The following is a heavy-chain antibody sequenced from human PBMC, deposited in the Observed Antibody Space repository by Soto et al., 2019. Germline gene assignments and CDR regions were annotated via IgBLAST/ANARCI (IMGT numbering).Heavy chain of an antibody. CDR3: ARDGLPDDFRSGGYWFDP. V-gene: IGHV3-30-3*01. Sequence: PAGSLRLSCATSGFTFSSFALHWVRRAPRAGLVWVALISHDGRIENYAESVKGRFIISRDNSKNTVYMQMDSLRLEDTGVYYCARDGLPDDFRSGGYWFDPWGQGT. J-gene: IGHJ5*02. CDR1: GFTFSSFA. CDR2: ISHDGRIE. D-gene: IGHD3-3*01.